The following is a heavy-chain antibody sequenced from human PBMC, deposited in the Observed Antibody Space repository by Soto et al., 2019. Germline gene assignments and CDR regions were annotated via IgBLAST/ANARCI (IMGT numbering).Heavy chain of an antibody. CDR2: ITASGGDK. V-gene: IGHV3-21*01. J-gene: IGHJ4*02. Sequence: GGSLRLSCAASGFTFEKSPMTWVRQGPGQGLQYVSSITASGGDKFYSESVKGRFTISRDNAKNSLYLQMNSLRAEDTAVYYCAREIVVARGASYFDYWGPGTLVTVSS. CDR1: GFTFEKSP. D-gene: IGHD2-2*01. CDR3: AREIVVARGASYFDY.